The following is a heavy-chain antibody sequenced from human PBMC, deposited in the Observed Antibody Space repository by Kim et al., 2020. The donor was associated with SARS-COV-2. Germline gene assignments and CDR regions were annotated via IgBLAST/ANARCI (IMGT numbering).Heavy chain of an antibody. D-gene: IGHD6-6*01. J-gene: IGHJ4*02. V-gene: IGHV1-69*01. Sequence: QGRVTITADESTSTAYMELSSLRSEDTAVYYCARDSEYSSSPEDFYYFDYWGQGTLVTVSS. CDR3: ARDSEYSSSPEDFYYFDY.